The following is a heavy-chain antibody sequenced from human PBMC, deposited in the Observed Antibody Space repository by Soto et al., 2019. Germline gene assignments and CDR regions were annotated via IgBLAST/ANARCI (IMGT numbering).Heavy chain of an antibody. V-gene: IGHV3-23*01. CDR2: ISGDGSST. CDR1: GFTFRSYA. J-gene: IGHJ4*02. CDR3: AKGSSGSRTYYFAY. D-gene: IGHD3-22*01. Sequence: GGSLRLSCAASGFTFRSYAMSWVRQAPGKGLEWVSAISGDGSSTYYADSVKGRFTISRDNYKNTLCLQMDSLRAEDTAIFYCAKGSSGSRTYYFAYCGEGSLVTVSS.